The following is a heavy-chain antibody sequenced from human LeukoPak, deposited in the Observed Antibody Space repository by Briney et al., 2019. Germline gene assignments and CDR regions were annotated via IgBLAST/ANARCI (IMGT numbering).Heavy chain of an antibody. CDR3: AREPPWSSRSRSWAFDI. V-gene: IGHV4-34*01. D-gene: IGHD3-10*01. CDR1: GGSFSGYY. Sequence: SSETLSLTFAVYGGSFSGYYWSWICQPPGKGLAWIGEVNHCGSTNYNPSLKSRVTISVDTSKNQFSLKLSSVTAADTAVYYCAREPPWSSRSRSWAFDIWGQGTMVTVSS. J-gene: IGHJ3*02. CDR2: VNHCGST.